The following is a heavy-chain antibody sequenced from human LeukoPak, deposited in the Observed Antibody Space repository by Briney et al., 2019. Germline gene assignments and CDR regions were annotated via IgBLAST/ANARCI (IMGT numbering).Heavy chain of an antibody. CDR1: GDSISSYY. D-gene: IGHD5-24*01. CDR3: ARHVTISGPYDASDI. CDR2: IYYSGGT. V-gene: IGHV4-59*08. J-gene: IGHJ3*02. Sequence: SETLSLTCTVSGDSISSYYWSWIRQPPGKGLEWIGYIYYSGGTDYNPSLKSRVTISVDTSKNKFSLKLRSVTAADTAVYYCARHVTISGPYDASDIWGQGTMVTVSP.